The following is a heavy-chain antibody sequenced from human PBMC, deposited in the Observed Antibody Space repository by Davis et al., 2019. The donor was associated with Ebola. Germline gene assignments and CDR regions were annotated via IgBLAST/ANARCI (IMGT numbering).Heavy chain of an antibody. CDR1: GFTFSSYW. CDR2: IKSKTDGGTT. D-gene: IGHD3-10*01. V-gene: IGHV3-15*01. J-gene: IGHJ6*02. CDR3: ATWSGAV. Sequence: GESLKISCAASGFTFSSYWMHWVRQTPGKGLEWVGRIKSKTDGGTTDYAAPVKGRFTISRDDSRNTLYLQMNSLQTEDTAVYYCATWSGAVWGQGTTVTVSS.